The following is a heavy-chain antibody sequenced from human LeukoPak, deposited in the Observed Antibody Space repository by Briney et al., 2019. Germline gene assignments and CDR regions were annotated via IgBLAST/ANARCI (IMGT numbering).Heavy chain of an antibody. CDR2: INIGGTNT. V-gene: IGHV3-11*01. CDR1: GLTFNDYY. CDR3: ATDGAGFDT. J-gene: IGHJ5*02. Sequence: GGSLRLSCAASGLTFNDYYMSWIRQAPGKGLEWLSYINIGGTNTHYADSVKGRFTISRDNAKESLYLEMNNLRAEDTAVYYCATDGAGFDTWGQGVLVTVSS.